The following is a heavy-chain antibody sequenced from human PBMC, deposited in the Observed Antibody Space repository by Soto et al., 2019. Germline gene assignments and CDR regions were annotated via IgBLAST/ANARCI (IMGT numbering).Heavy chain of an antibody. Sequence: SETLSLTCAIYGGSFSGYYWSWLRQPPGKGLEWIGEINHSGSTNYNPSLKSRVTISADTSKNQFSLKLSSVTAADTAVYYCARSIVVVTALDYWGQGTLVTVSS. J-gene: IGHJ4*02. CDR2: INHSGST. CDR3: ARSIVVVTALDY. V-gene: IGHV4-34*01. CDR1: GGSFSGYY. D-gene: IGHD2-21*02.